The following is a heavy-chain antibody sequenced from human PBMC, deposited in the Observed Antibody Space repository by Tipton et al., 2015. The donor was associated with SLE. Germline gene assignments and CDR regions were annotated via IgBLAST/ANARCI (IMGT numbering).Heavy chain of an antibody. Sequence: LRLSCAVYGGSFSGHYWSWIRQLPGKGLEWIGGIDYSGRTYYAPPLKSQLTIAVDTSENQFSLKLNSVTAADTAFYYWARRTSGYAPDYWGQGTLVTVSS. CDR3: ARRTSGYAPDY. CDR2: IDYSGRT. V-gene: IGHV4-34*01. J-gene: IGHJ4*02. D-gene: IGHD5-12*01. CDR1: GGSFSGHY.